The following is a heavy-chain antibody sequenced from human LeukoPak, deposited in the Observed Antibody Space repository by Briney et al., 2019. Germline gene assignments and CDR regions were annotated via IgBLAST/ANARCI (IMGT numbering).Heavy chain of an antibody. V-gene: IGHV3-66*01. CDR2: IYSGGST. J-gene: IGHJ4*02. CDR1: GFTFSSYC. CDR3: ARGVRFLEWYKDY. D-gene: IGHD3-3*01. Sequence: GGSLRLSCTASGFTFSSYCMSWVRQAPGKGLEWVSVIYSGGSTYYADSVKGRFTISRDNAKNSLYLQMNSLRAEDTAVYYCARGVRFLEWYKDYWGQGTLVTVSS.